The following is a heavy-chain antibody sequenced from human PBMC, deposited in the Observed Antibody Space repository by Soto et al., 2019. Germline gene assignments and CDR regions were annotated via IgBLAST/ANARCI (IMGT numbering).Heavy chain of an antibody. CDR3: VRLIGNSWLDS. CDR1: GGSISNYY. J-gene: IGHJ5*01. V-gene: IGHV4-59*08. CDR2: IYYSGST. Sequence: PSETLSLTCTVSGGSISNYYWSWIRQPPGKGLEWIGYIYYSGSTNYNPSLKSRLTISVDTSNNQFSLHLSSVIPDDTAVYYCVRLIGNSWLDSWGQGTPVTVSS.